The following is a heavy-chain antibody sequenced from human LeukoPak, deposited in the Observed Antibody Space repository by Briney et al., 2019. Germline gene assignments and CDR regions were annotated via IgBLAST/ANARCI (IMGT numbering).Heavy chain of an antibody. CDR1: GGSISSSSYY. D-gene: IGHD6-13*01. Sequence: SETLSLTCTISGGSISSSSYYWGWLRQPPGKGREWIGTIYYAGDTYYNPSLKSRVTMSVDTSKNQLSLKLTSVTAADAAVYYCARRTGLFAPAGSDWGQGTLVIVSS. CDR2: IYYAGDT. CDR3: ARRTGLFAPAGSD. J-gene: IGHJ4*02. V-gene: IGHV4-39*01.